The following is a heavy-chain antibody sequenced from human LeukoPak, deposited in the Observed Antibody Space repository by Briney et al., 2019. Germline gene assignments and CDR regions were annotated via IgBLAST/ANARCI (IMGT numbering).Heavy chain of an antibody. D-gene: IGHD4-17*01. Sequence: PGRSLRLTCAASGFTFSSYCMHWVRQAPGKGLEWVAVIWHDGSNKYYADSVKGRFTISRDNSKNTLYLQMNSLRAEDTAVYYCARDYGDYGMDVWGQGTTVTVSS. J-gene: IGHJ6*02. CDR1: GFTFSSYC. CDR3: ARDYGDYGMDV. CDR2: IWHDGSNK. V-gene: IGHV3-33*01.